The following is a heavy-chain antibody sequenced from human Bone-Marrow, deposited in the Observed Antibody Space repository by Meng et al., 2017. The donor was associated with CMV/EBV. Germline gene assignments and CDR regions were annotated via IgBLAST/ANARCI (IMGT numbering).Heavy chain of an antibody. D-gene: IGHD2-15*01. V-gene: IGHV1-8*01. Sequence: ASVKVSCMPSGYTFTSYDSYWVRQAPARGIEWMGWMNLNSGTAGYAQQFRGRVSMTRDTSMSTAYMVLTSLRSQDTAIYYCARGPDILVAVAPPGWLDPWGQGTLVTVSS. J-gene: IGHJ5*02. CDR3: ARGPDILVAVAPPGWLDP. CDR2: MNLNSGTA. CDR1: GYTFTSYD.